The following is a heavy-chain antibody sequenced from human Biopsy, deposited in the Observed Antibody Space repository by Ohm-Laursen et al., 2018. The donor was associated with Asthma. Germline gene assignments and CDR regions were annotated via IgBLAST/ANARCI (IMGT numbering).Heavy chain of an antibody. CDR1: GYNFISFA. J-gene: IGHJ3*01. CDR2: VNTGNGDT. V-gene: IGHV1-3*04. Sequence: SVKVSCKTSGYNFISFAIHWVRQAPGQRLEWMGWVNTGNGDTKYSQKFQGRITITRDTSASTAYMELRSLRSEDTATYYCARTYYDFLTGQVKDVFGVWGQGTMVTVSS. CDR3: ARTYYDFLTGQVKDVFGV. D-gene: IGHD3-9*01.